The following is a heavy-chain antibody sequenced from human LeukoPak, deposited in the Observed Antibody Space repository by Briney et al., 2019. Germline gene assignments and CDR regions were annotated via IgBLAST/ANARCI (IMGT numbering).Heavy chain of an antibody. J-gene: IGHJ4*02. V-gene: IGHV2-5*02. Sequence: SGPALVKPTQTLTLTCTFSGFSLSATGVGVGWIRQPPGKALEWLALIYWDDDKRYSPSLKSRLTITKDTSKNQVVLTMTNMDPEDTATYYCAHRLATGTGRYFDYWGQGTLVTVSS. CDR2: IYWDDDK. CDR1: GFSLSATGVG. CDR3: AHRLATGTGRYFDY. D-gene: IGHD1-1*01.